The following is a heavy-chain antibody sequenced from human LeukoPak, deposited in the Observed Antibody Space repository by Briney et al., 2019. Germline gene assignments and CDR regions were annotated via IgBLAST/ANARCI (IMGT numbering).Heavy chain of an antibody. D-gene: IGHD3-16*01. Sequence: GGSLRLSCAASGFNLKTYSINWVRQAPGKGLEWISYITSDSAFMYYADSVKGRFTTSRDNAKNSVYLQMHSLRVEDTAVYYCARDLTSAYWTPGGYYYYMDVWGKGTTVTVSS. J-gene: IGHJ6*03. CDR2: ITSDSAFM. CDR1: GFNLKTYS. V-gene: IGHV3-48*01. CDR3: ARDLTSAYWTPGGYYYYMDV.